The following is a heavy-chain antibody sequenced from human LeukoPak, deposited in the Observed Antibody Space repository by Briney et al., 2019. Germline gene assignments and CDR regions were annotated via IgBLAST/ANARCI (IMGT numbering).Heavy chain of an antibody. D-gene: IGHD2-2*02. J-gene: IGHJ5*02. CDR1: GYTFINYG. Sequence: ASVKVSCKASGYTFINYGITWVRQAPGQGLEWMGWISVYNGDTNYAQNFQGRVTMTTDTSTDTAYMEPRSLRYDDTAVYYCARDGLSYTNPNNWFDPWGQGTLVTVSS. CDR2: ISVYNGDT. V-gene: IGHV1-18*01. CDR3: ARDGLSYTNPNNWFDP.